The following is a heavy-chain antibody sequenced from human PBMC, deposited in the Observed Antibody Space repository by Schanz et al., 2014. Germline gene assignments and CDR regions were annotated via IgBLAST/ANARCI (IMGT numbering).Heavy chain of an antibody. D-gene: IGHD1-7*01. CDR3: AMGGYQLHH. V-gene: IGHV3-74*02. CDR1: GFTVSSNY. J-gene: IGHJ4*02. CDR2: INSDGTTT. Sequence: EVQLVESGGGLVQPGGSLRLSCAASGFTVSSNYMSWVRQAPGKGLEWVSRINSDGTTTTYADSVKGRFTISRDNAENTLYLQMNSLRVEDTAVYYCAMGGYQLHHWGQGTLVTVSS.